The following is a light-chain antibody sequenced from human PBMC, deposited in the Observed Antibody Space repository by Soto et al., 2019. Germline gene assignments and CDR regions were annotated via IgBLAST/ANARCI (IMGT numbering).Light chain of an antibody. CDR2: WAS. CDR3: QQYYSTPT. Sequence: DIMMAQSPDSLGVSLGESATINCRSSQSSLYSSNNKNYLAWYQQKSGQPPKLLIYWASTRESGVPDRFSVSGSGTDFTLTISSLQAEDVAVYYCQQYYSTPTFGQGTRLEIK. J-gene: IGKJ5*01. V-gene: IGKV4-1*01. CDR1: QSSLYSSNNKNY.